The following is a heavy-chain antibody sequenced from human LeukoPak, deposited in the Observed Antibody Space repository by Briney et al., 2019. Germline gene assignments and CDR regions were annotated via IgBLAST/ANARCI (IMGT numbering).Heavy chain of an antibody. V-gene: IGHV1-2*02. CDR2: INPNSRGT. D-gene: IGHD3-16*01. Sequence: WAAVKVSCKASGYTFTAYYIQWVRQAPGQGREWMGLINPNSRGTNYAQKFQGRVTMTRDTSNSTAYMELSKLTSDDTAVYYCARDKGTLGGDSWGPGTLVTVSS. CDR1: GYTFTAYY. J-gene: IGHJ4*02. CDR3: ARDKGTLGGDS.